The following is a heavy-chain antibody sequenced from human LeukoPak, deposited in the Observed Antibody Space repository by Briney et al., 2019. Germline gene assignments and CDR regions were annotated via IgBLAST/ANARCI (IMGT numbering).Heavy chain of an antibody. J-gene: IGHJ4*02. Sequence: SETLSLTCVVSGGSVSGYYWGWIRQPPGRGLEWIGYVYYSGSTNYNPSFKSRITISVDTSRNQFSLQLSSVTAADTAVYYCASGEGRGGSPFDYWDQGTLVTVSS. CDR1: GGSVSGYY. D-gene: IGHD2-15*01. V-gene: IGHV4-59*02. CDR3: ASGEGRGGSPFDY. CDR2: VYYSGST.